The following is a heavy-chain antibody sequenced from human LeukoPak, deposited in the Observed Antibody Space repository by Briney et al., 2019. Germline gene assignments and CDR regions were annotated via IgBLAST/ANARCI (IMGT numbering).Heavy chain of an antibody. D-gene: IGHD6-6*01. CDR1: GDSISSGTYY. V-gene: IGHV4-61*02. Sequence: PSQTLSLTCTVSGDSISSGTYYWSWIRQPAGKGLEWIGRIDASGNPNYNPSLRSRLTMSVDTSKNQFSLSLRFVTAADTAVFYCARGFEYSTSSRLGYYYFYMDVWGIGTTVTVSS. J-gene: IGHJ6*03. CDR2: IDASGNP. CDR3: ARGFEYSTSSRLGYYYFYMDV.